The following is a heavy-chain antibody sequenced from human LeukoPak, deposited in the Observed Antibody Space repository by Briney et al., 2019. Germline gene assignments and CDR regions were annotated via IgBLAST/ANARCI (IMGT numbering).Heavy chain of an antibody. V-gene: IGHV3-33*01. CDR3: ARGDPTVTTKQNFDY. J-gene: IGHJ4*02. Sequence: GGSLRLSCAASGFSFSNYDMHWVRQAPGKGLEWVAVILYDGSNKYYADSVKGRFTISRDNSKNTLYLQMNSLRVEGMAVYYCARGDPTVTTKQNFDYWGQGTLVTVSS. CDR1: GFSFSNYD. CDR2: ILYDGSNK. D-gene: IGHD4-17*01.